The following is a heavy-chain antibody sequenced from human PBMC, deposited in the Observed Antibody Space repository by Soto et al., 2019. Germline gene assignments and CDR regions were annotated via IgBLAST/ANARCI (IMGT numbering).Heavy chain of an antibody. Sequence: GGSLRLSCAASGFTFSSYSMNWVRQAPGKGLEWVSYIGRGSATIYYADSVKGRFTISRDNAKNSLYLQMNSLRADDTAVYYCGRDLTRFNYWGQGTLESVSS. CDR1: GFTFSSYS. CDR2: IGRGSATI. J-gene: IGHJ4*02. V-gene: IGHV3-48*01. CDR3: GRDLTRFNY.